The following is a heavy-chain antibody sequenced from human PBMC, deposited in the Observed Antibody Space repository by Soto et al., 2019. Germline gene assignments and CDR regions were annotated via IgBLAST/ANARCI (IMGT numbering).Heavy chain of an antibody. J-gene: IGHJ4*02. Sequence: GASVKVSCKASGYTFTSFAMHWVRQAPGQRLEWMGWINAGNGNTKYSQKFQGRVTITRDTSASTAYMELSSLRSEDTAVYYCAKDLLRYFDWSPLDYWGQGTLVTVSS. CDR3: AKDLLRYFDWSPLDY. CDR1: GYTFTSFA. CDR2: INAGNGNT. V-gene: IGHV1-3*01. D-gene: IGHD3-9*01.